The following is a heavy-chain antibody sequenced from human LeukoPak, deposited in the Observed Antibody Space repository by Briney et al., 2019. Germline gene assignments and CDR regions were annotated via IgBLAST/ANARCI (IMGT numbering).Heavy chain of an antibody. Sequence: GGSLRLSCAASGFTFSSYAMSWVRQAPGKGLEWVSAISGSGGSTYYADSVKGRFTISRDNSKNTLYLQMNSLRAEDTAVYYCAKAFAPYSSARDAFDIWGQGTMVTVSS. D-gene: IGHD6-19*01. J-gene: IGHJ3*02. CDR2: ISGSGGST. CDR3: AKAFAPYSSARDAFDI. CDR1: GFTFSSYA. V-gene: IGHV3-23*01.